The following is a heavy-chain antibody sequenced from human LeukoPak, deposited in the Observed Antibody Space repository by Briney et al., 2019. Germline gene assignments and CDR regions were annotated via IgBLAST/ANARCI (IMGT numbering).Heavy chain of an antibody. D-gene: IGHD4-23*01. J-gene: IGHJ3*02. V-gene: IGHV1-46*01. Sequence: GASVKVSCKASGYTFTSYGISWVRQAPGQGLEWMGIINPSGGSTSYAQKFQGRVTMTRDMSTSTVYMELSSLRSEDTAVYYCARGGDYGGNSEGAFDIWGQGTMVTVSS. CDR3: ARGGDYGGNSEGAFDI. CDR1: GYTFTSYG. CDR2: INPSGGST.